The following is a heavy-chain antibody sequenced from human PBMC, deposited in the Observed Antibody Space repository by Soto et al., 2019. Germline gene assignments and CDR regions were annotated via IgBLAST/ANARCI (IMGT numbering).Heavy chain of an antibody. CDR1: GGSISSGDYY. D-gene: IGHD4-17*01. Sequence: QVQLQESGPGLVKPSQTLSLTCTVSGGSISSGDYYWSWIRQPPGKGLEWIGYIYYSGSTYYNPSLKSRVTISVDTTKTQFSLKLSSVTAADTAVYYCARASLYGDHEDYWGQGTLVTVSS. CDR2: IYYSGST. CDR3: ARASLYGDHEDY. J-gene: IGHJ4*02. V-gene: IGHV4-30-4*01.